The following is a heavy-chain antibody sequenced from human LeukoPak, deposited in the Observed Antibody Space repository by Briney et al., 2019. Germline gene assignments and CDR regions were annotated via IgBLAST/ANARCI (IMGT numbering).Heavy chain of an antibody. CDR3: ARALRFLEWLCLDY. J-gene: IGHJ4*02. CDR2: FNPENGNT. V-gene: IGHV1-18*01. CDR1: GYSFVGYG. Sequence: ASVKVSCKASGYSFVGYGITWVRQAPGQGLEWMGWFNPENGNTNYAQKVQGRVTITADESTSTAYMELSSLRSEDTAVYYCARALRFLEWLCLDYWGQGTLVTVSS. D-gene: IGHD3-3*01.